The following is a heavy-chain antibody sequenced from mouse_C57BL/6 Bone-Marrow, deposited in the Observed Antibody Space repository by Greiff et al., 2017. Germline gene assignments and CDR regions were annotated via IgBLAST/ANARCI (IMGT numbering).Heavy chain of an antibody. CDR3: ARSLITTVGPWYFDV. D-gene: IGHD1-1*01. CDR2: IDPPDSYT. CDR1: GYTFTSYW. J-gene: IGHJ1*03. Sequence: QVQLQQSGAELVKPGASVKLSCKASGYTFTSYWMQWVKRRPGQGLEWIGKIDPPDSYTNYNQKLKGKATLTVDTSSSTAYMQLSSLTSEDSAVYYCARSLITTVGPWYFDVWGTGTTVTVSS. V-gene: IGHV1-50*01.